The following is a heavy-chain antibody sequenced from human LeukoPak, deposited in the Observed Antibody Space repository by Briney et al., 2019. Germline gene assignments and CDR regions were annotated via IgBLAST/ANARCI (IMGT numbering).Heavy chain of an antibody. CDR1: GFTFDDYA. V-gene: IGHV3-9*01. Sequence: GRSLRLSCAASGFTFDDYAMHWVRQAPGKGLEWVSGISWNSGSIGYADSVKGRFTISRDNAKNSLYLQMNSLRAEDTALYYCAKDTTAYYYYYGMDVWGQGTTATVSS. CDR3: AKDTTAYYYYYGMDV. CDR2: ISWNSGSI. J-gene: IGHJ6*02.